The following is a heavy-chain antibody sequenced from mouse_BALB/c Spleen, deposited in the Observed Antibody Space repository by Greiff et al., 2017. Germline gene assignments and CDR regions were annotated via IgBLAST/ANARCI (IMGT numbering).Heavy chain of an antibody. Sequence: DVKLVESGGGLVQPGGSLKLSCAASGFTFSSYGMSWVRQTPDKRLELVATINSNGGSTYYPDSVKGRFTISRDNAKNTLYLQMSSLKSEDTAMYYCAREWDYYAMDYWGQGTSVTVSS. V-gene: IGHV5-6-3*01. CDR1: GFTFSSYG. CDR3: AREWDYYAMDY. J-gene: IGHJ4*01. CDR2: INSNGGST.